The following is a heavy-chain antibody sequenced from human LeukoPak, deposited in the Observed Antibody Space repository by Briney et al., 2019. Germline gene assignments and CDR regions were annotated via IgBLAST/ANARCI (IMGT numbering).Heavy chain of an antibody. CDR3: AKAANYYGSGSYYLS. J-gene: IGHJ4*02. D-gene: IGHD3-10*01. CDR1: GFTFSSYG. Sequence: PGGSLGLSCAASGFTFSSYGMHWVRQAPGKGLEWVAFIRYDGSNKYYADSVKGRFTISRDNSKNTLYLQMNSLRAEDTAVYYCAKAANYYGSGSYYLSWGQGTLVTVSS. V-gene: IGHV3-30*02. CDR2: IRYDGSNK.